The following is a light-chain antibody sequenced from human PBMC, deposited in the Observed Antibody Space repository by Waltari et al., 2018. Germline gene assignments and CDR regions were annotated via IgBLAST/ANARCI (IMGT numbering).Light chain of an antibody. CDR3: SSYTSSSTLPYV. Sequence: QSALTQPASVSGSPGQSITISCTGNSSEVGAYNFVSCYQQHPGKAPKVMIYEVSNRSSGVSNRFSGSKSGNTASLTISGLQAEDEADYYCSSYTSSSTLPYVFGTGTKVSVL. J-gene: IGLJ1*01. CDR2: EVS. CDR1: SSEVGAYNF. V-gene: IGLV2-14*01.